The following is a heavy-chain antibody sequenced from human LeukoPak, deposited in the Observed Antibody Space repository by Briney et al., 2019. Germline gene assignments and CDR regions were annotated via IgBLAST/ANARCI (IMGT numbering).Heavy chain of an antibody. Sequence: GRSLRLSCAASGFTFSSYAMHWVRQAPGKGLEWVAVISYDGSSKYYADSVKGRFTISRDNSKNTLYLQMNSLRAEDTAVYYCARGRVFDYWGQGTLVTVSS. CDR2: ISYDGSSK. V-gene: IGHV3-30-3*01. J-gene: IGHJ4*02. CDR1: GFTFSSYA. CDR3: ARGRVFDY.